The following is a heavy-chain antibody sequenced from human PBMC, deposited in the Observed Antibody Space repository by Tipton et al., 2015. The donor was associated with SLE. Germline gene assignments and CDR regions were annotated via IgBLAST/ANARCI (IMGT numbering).Heavy chain of an antibody. CDR1: GGPISSANYY. Sequence: TLSLTCTVSGGPISSANYYWGWIRQPPGKGLEWIGTIYYSGTTYYNPSLKSRATISLDTPKNQFSLKLSAAPAADTAVYYCARGKARMVFGVVTGSWGQGTLVTVSS. D-gene: IGHD3-3*01. J-gene: IGHJ5*02. CDR2: IYYSGTT. V-gene: IGHV4-39*07. CDR3: ARGKARMVFGVVTGS.